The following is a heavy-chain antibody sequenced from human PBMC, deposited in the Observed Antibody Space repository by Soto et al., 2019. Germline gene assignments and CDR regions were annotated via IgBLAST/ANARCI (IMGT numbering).Heavy chain of an antibody. CDR2: ISGSGGST. CDR1: GFTFSSYA. CDR3: AKITMIVVVIPPYHAFDI. V-gene: IGHV3-23*01. J-gene: IGHJ3*02. D-gene: IGHD3-22*01. Sequence: GGSLRLSCAASGFTFSSYAMSWVRQAPGKGLEWVSAISGSGGSTYYADSVKGRFTISRDNSKNTLYLQMNSLRAEDTAVYYCAKITMIVVVIPPYHAFDIWRQGTMDTVSS.